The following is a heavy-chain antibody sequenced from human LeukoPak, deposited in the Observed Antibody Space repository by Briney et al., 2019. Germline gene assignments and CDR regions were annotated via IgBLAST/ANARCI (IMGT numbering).Heavy chain of an antibody. CDR1: GFTFSSYA. CDR3: AKRMNLRYLDWFATLEWPIDY. D-gene: IGHD3-9*01. V-gene: IGHV3-23*01. J-gene: IGHJ4*02. Sequence: GGSLRLSCAASGFTFSSYAMSWVRQAPGKGLEWVSAISGSGGGTYYADSVKGRFTISRDNSKNTLYLQMNSLRAEDTAVYYCAKRMNLRYLDWFATLEWPIDYWGQGTLVTVSS. CDR2: ISGSGGGT.